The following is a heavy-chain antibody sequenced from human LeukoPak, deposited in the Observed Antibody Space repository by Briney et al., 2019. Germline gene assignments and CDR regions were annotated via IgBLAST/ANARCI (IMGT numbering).Heavy chain of an antibody. CDR3: AKDPRELLWFGELSPSLDY. D-gene: IGHD3-10*01. V-gene: IGHV3-23*01. CDR1: GFTFSSYA. Sequence: GGSLRLSCAASGFTFSSYAMSWDRQAPGKGLEWVSAISGSGGSTYYADSVKGRFTISRDNSKNTLYLQMNSLRAEDTAVYYCAKDPRELLWFGELSPSLDYWGQGTPVTVSS. J-gene: IGHJ4*02. CDR2: ISGSGGST.